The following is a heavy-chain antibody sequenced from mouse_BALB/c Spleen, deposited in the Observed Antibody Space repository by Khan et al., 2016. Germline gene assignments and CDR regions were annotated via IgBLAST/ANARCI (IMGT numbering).Heavy chain of an antibody. J-gene: IGHJ1*01. CDR2: KKTETDEP. D-gene: IGHD2-14*01. CDR1: GYIFTDYS. V-gene: IGHV9-2-1*01. CDR3: ARRVRWYFDV. Sequence: QIQLVQSGPELKKPGETVKISCKASGYIFTDYSIHWVKQTPGKGLKWMGGKKTETDEPTYADDFKGRVAFSLETSATTAYLHINNLKNEDTATYFCARRVRWYFDVWGAGTTVTVSS.